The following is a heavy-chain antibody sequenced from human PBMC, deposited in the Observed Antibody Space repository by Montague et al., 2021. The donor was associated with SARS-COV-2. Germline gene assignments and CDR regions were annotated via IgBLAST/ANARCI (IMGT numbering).Heavy chain of an antibody. CDR3: TRGPVFSNSWYSLPTLVQRPVWYFDL. D-gene: IGHD6-13*01. CDR1: GVSFSGYY. J-gene: IGHJ2*01. CDR2: INHSGRT. Sequence: SETLSLTCAVYGVSFSGYYWSWIRQAPGKGLEWIGEINHSGRTNXNPSLKSRVTISVDTSTNQFSLNLNSVTAADTAVYCCTRGPVFSNSWYSLPTLVQRPVWYFDLWGRGTLVTVSS. V-gene: IGHV4-34*01.